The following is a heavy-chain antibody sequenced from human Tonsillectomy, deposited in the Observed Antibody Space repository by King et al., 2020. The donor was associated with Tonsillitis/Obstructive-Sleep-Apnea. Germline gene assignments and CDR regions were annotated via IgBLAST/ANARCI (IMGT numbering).Heavy chain of an antibody. Sequence: QLQESGPGLVKPSETLSLTCAVSGDSINSYYWSWIRQPPGKGLEWIGYISYSVNTNYNPSLKSRVTISIDTSKNQFSLKLRSVTAADTAVYYCAGSKGSGSYFDYWGQGTLVTVSS. CDR1: GDSINSYY. V-gene: IGHV4-59*01. CDR2: ISYSVNT. D-gene: IGHD3-3*01. J-gene: IGHJ4*02. CDR3: AGSKGSGSYFDY.